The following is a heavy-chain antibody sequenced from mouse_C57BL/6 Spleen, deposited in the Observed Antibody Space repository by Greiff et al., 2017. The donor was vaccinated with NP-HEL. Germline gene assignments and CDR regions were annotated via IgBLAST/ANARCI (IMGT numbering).Heavy chain of an antibody. CDR3: ARAGIYYGYLDY. CDR1: GFTFSDFY. CDR2: SRNKANDYTT. V-gene: IGHV7-1*01. J-gene: IGHJ2*01. Sequence: EVMLVESGGGLVQSGRSLRLSCATSGFTFSDFYMEWVRQAPGKGLEWIAASRNKANDYTTEYSASVKGRFIVSRDTSQSILYLQMNALRAEDTAIYYCARAGIYYGYLDYWGQGTTLTVSS. D-gene: IGHD2-1*01.